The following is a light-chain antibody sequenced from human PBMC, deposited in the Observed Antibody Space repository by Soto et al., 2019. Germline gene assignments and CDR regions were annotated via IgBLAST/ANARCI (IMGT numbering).Light chain of an antibody. CDR3: CSYAGSYTYV. Sequence: QSALTQPRSVSGSPGQSVTISCTGTSSDVGGYYYVSWFQQHPGKAPKLMIYDVGKRPSGVPDRFSGSKSGNTASLTISGLQAEDEADYYCCSYAGSYTYVFGTGTKVTVL. CDR1: SSDVGGYYY. CDR2: DVG. J-gene: IGLJ1*01. V-gene: IGLV2-11*01.